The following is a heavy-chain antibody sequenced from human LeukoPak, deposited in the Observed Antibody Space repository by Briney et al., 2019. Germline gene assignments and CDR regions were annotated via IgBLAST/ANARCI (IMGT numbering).Heavy chain of an antibody. D-gene: IGHD3-22*01. CDR3: ASSTMIVQRFGP. Sequence: ASVKVSCKASGYTFTSYGISWVRQAPGHDLEWMGWIDPNNGGTNYAQKFEGRVTMTRDTSVTTAYMELSRLRSDDTAVYYCASSTMIVQRFGPWGQGTLVTVSS. CDR2: IDPNNGGT. V-gene: IGHV1-2*02. CDR1: GYTFTSYG. J-gene: IGHJ5*02.